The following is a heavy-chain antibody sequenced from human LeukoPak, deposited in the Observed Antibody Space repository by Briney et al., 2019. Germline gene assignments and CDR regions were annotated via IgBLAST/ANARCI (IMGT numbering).Heavy chain of an antibody. CDR2: INHSGST. V-gene: IGHV4-34*01. D-gene: IGHD3-10*01. Sequence: SETLSLTCAVYGGSFSGYYWSWIRQPPGKGLEWIGEINHSGSTNYNPSLKSRVTISVDTSKNQFSLKLSSVTAADTAVYYCARGRRWFGESRGRICNWLDPWGQGTLVTVSS. CDR1: GGSFSGYY. CDR3: ARGRRWFGESRGRICNWLDP. J-gene: IGHJ5*02.